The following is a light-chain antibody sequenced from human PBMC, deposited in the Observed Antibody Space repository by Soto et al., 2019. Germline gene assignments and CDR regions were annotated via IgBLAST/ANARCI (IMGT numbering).Light chain of an antibody. CDR1: QNLGKW. Sequence: DIHMTQSPSSVTASVGDRVTITCRATQNLGKWLAWYQQRPGKVPQLLIYGGSTLQSGVPSRFSGSGTGASYTLTITGLQAEDIATYYCQQSNIFPFTFGGGTKVDIK. CDR2: GGS. V-gene: IGKV1-12*02. J-gene: IGKJ4*01. CDR3: QQSNIFPFT.